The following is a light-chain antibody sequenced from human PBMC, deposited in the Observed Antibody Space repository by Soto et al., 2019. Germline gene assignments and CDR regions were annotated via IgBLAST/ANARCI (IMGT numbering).Light chain of an antibody. V-gene: IGLV1-44*01. CDR3: AAWYDSLNGVV. CDR1: SSNIGSNT. Sequence: QSVLTQPPSASGTPGQRVTISCSGSSSNIGSNTVNWYQQPPETAPKLLIYSNNQRPSGVPDRFSGSKSGTSASLAISGLQSEDDADYYCAAWYDSLNGVVFGGGTKLTVL. CDR2: SNN. J-gene: IGLJ2*01.